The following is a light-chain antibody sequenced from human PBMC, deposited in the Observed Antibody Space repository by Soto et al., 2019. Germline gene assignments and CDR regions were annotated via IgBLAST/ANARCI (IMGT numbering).Light chain of an antibody. CDR2: EVS. J-gene: IGLJ2*01. Sequence: QSALAQPASVSGPPGQSISISCTGDTIGVSGFTYVSWYQQHQGRAPRLIIYEVSYRPSGISNRFSGSKSDKSATLTISGLQPEDEADYYCSSVSNSTHPWLFGGGTKLTVL. CDR1: TIGVSGFTY. CDR3: SSVSNSTHPWL. V-gene: IGLV2-14*01.